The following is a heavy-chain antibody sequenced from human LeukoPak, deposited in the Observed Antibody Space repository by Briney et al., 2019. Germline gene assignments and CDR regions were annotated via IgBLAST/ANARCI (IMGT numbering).Heavy chain of an antibody. Sequence: GSLRLSCAASGFTFSSYAMSWVRQPPGKGLEWIGEINHSGSTNYNPSLKSRVTISVDTSKNQFSLKLSSVTAADTAVYCCARYSGKGCSSTSCYAWLGYYYYGMDVWGQGTTVTVSS. CDR1: GFTFSSYA. CDR3: ARYSGKGCSSTSCYAWLGYYYYGMDV. D-gene: IGHD2-2*01. V-gene: IGHV4-34*01. J-gene: IGHJ6*02. CDR2: INHSGST.